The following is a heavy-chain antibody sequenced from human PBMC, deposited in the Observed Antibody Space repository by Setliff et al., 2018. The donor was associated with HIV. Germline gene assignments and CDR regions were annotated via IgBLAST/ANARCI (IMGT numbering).Heavy chain of an antibody. CDR3: ARGRDKYGPIDY. D-gene: IGHD3-10*01. CDR2: IHTTGTT. Sequence: SETLSLTCTVSGVSISDYYWSWIRQPPGKGLEWIGQIHTTGTTNCNPSLKSRVTISVDTSRSQFSLKLSSVTAADTAVYYCARGRDKYGPIDYWGQGTLVTVSS. V-gene: IGHV4-59*13. J-gene: IGHJ4*02. CDR1: GVSISDYY.